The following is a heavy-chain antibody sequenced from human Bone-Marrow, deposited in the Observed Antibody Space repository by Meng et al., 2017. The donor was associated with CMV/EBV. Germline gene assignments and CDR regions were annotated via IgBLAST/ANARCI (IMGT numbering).Heavy chain of an antibody. CDR2: IYYSGST. Sequence: SETLSLTCTVSGGSISSSSYYWGWIRQPPGKGLEWIGSIYYSGSTYYNPSLKSRVTISVDTSKNQFSLKLSSVTAADTAVYYCARHIVVPAPDVDYWGQGTLVTVSS. J-gene: IGHJ4*02. CDR3: ARHIVVPAPDVDY. CDR1: GGSISSSSYY. D-gene: IGHD2-2*01. V-gene: IGHV4-39*01.